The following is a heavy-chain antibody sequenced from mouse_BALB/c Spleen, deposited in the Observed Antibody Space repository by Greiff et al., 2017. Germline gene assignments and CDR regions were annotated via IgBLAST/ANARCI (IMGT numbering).Heavy chain of an antibody. J-gene: IGHJ3*01. D-gene: IGHD1-1*01. Sequence: EVKLVESGPGLVKPSQSLSLTCTVTGYSITSDYAWNWIRQFPGNKLGWMGYISYSGSTSYNPSLKSRISITRDPSKNQFFLQLNSVTTEDTATYYCAGSTVGGPAWFAYWGQGTLVTVSA. CDR2: ISYSGST. V-gene: IGHV3-2*02. CDR3: AGSTVGGPAWFAY. CDR1: GYSITSDYA.